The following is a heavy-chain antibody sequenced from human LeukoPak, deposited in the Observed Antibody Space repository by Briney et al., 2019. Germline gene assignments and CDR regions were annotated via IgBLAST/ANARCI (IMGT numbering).Heavy chain of an antibody. CDR3: ARDIVDIVADAYYYYGMDV. J-gene: IGHJ6*02. V-gene: IGHV3-7*01. CDR2: IKQDESEK. CDR1: GFTFSKYW. D-gene: IGHD5-12*01. Sequence: PGGSLRLSCITSGFTFSKYWMTWVRQAPGKGLEWVANIKQDESEKYYGDSVKGRFTVSRDNAKNSLYLQINSLRAEDTAVYYCARDIVDIVADAYYYYGMDVWGQGTTVTVSS.